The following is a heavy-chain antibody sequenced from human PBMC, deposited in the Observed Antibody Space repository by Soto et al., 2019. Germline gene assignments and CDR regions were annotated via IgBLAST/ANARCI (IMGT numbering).Heavy chain of an antibody. CDR1: GASIRSSDYY. CDR3: ARGLYGYYAFDH. V-gene: IGHV4-30-4*01. D-gene: IGHD4-17*01. J-gene: IGHJ4*02. CDR2: IYLSGSS. Sequence: PSETLSLTCTVSGASIRSSDYYWSWIRQPPGKGLEWIGYIYLSGSSYSNPSLKSRASISEDTSNNHFSLKLSSVTAADTAVYYCARGLYGYYAFDHWGQGALVTVSS.